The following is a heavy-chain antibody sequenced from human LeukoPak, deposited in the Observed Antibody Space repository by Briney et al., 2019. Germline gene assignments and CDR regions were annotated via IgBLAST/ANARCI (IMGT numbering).Heavy chain of an antibody. CDR1: GYTFTDYA. V-gene: IGHV1-18*01. CDR3: ARSRGIVVVPAASPSYNWFDP. Sequence: ASVKVSCKASGYTFTDYAMHWVRQAPGQRLEWMGWISAYNGNTNYAQKLQGRVTMTTDTSTSTAYMELRSLRSDDTAVYYCARSRGIVVVPAASPSYNWFDPWGQGTLVTVSS. D-gene: IGHD2-2*01. J-gene: IGHJ5*02. CDR2: ISAYNGNT.